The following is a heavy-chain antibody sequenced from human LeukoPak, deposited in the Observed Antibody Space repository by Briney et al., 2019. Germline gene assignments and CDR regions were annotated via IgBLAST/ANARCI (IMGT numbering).Heavy chain of an antibody. Sequence: GESLRLSCTASGFTFSNFWMGWVRQAPGKGLEWVANIKQDETEKFYLGSVKGRFTISRDNSKNTLYLQIDSLRAEDTAVYHCAKGLDITMFRGVLRYFGMDVWGQGTTVTVSS. J-gene: IGHJ6*02. CDR1: GFTFSNFW. CDR3: AKGLDITMFRGVLRYFGMDV. CDR2: IKQDETEK. V-gene: IGHV3-7*03. D-gene: IGHD3-10*01.